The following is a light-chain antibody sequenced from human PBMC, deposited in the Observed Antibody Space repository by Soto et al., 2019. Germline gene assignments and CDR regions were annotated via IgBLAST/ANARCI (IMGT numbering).Light chain of an antibody. CDR1: QSVLYIPTNKNY. CDR3: QQYFTTPRLG. CDR2: WAS. Sequence: DILMTQSLDSLAVSLGERATINCKSSQSVLYIPTNKNYLAWYQQKPGQPPKLLIYWASTRESGVPDRFSGSGSGTDFTLTISSLQAEDVAVYYCQQYFTTPRLGFGGGTKVEIK. J-gene: IGKJ4*01. V-gene: IGKV4-1*01.